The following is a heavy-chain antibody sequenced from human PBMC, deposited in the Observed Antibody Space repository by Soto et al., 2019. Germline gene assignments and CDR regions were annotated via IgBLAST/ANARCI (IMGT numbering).Heavy chain of an antibody. D-gene: IGHD2-8*02. CDR3: ARDKITGLFDY. V-gene: IGHV4-34*01. Sequence: QVQLQQWGAGLLKPSETLSLTCAVYGGSFSGYYWTWIRQPPGTGLEWLGEINHSGSTNYNPSLKSRVTISVDTYKNQFSLKLTSVTAADTAVYYCARDKITGLFDYWGQGTLVTGSS. CDR2: INHSGST. CDR1: GGSFSGYY. J-gene: IGHJ4*02.